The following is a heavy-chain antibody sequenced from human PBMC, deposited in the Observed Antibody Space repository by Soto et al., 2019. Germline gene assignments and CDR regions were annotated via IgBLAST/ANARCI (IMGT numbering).Heavy chain of an antibody. CDR3: ARDPEAGRYYGMDV. Sequence: EVQLVESGGGLVKPGGSLRLSCAASGFTFSSYSMNWVRQAPGKGLEWVSAISSSSRNTYYADSVKGRFTISRDNAKNSVYLEMTSLRAEDTAVYYCARDPEAGRYYGMDVWGQGTTVTVSS. CDR2: ISSSSRNT. V-gene: IGHV3-21*01. J-gene: IGHJ6*02. CDR1: GFTFSSYS. D-gene: IGHD6-13*01.